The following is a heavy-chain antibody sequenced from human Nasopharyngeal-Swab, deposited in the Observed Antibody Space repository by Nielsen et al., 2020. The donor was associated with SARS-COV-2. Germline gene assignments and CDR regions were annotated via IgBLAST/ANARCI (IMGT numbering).Heavy chain of an antibody. J-gene: IGHJ6*03. V-gene: IGHV3-7*05. Sequence: VRQMPGEGLEWVANIKQDGSEKYYVDSVKGRFTISRDNAKNSLYLQMNSLRAEDTAVYYCARDSPYSSGWNYYYYYYMDVWGKGTTVTVSS. CDR3: ARDSPYSSGWNYYYYYYMDV. CDR2: IKQDGSEK. D-gene: IGHD6-19*01.